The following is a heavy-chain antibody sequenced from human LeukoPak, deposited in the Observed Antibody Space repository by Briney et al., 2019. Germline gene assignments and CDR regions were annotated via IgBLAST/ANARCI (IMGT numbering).Heavy chain of an antibody. D-gene: IGHD6-19*01. CDR2: IYYSGST. CDR1: GGSISSYY. J-gene: IGHJ4*02. Sequence: PSETLSLTCTVSGGSISSYYWSWIRQPPGKGLKWIGYIYYSGSTNYNPSLKSRVTISVDTSKNQFSLKLSSVTAADTAVYYCARVMFSVAGTKFDYWGQGTLVTVSS. CDR3: ARVMFSVAGTKFDY. V-gene: IGHV4-59*01.